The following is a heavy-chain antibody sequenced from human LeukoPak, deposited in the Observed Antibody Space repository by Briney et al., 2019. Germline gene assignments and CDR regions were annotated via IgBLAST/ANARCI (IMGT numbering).Heavy chain of an antibody. CDR2: ISGSGDST. V-gene: IGHV3-23*01. D-gene: IGHD2-21*02. CDR3: AKDRLLNCRGDCYIFDY. J-gene: IGHJ4*02. Sequence: GGSLRLSCTVSGFTVSSNSMSWVRQTPGKGLEWVSSISGSGDSTFYADSVKGRFSISRDNSKNTLYLQVNGLRTEDTAVYYCAKDRLLNCRGDCYIFDYWGQGTVVTVSS. CDR1: GFTVSSNS.